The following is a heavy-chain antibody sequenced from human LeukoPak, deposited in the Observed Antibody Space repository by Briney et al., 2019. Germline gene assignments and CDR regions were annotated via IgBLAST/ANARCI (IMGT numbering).Heavy chain of an antibody. D-gene: IGHD1-7*01. Sequence: KPSETLSLTCTVSGYSISSGYYWGWIRQPPGKGLEGIGSIYHSGSTYYNPSLKSRVTISVDTSKNQFSLKLSSATAADTAVYYCARDESSELPYYYYYYMDVWGKGTTVTVSS. J-gene: IGHJ6*03. CDR2: IYHSGST. CDR3: ARDESSELPYYYYYYMDV. CDR1: GYSISSGYY. V-gene: IGHV4-38-2*02.